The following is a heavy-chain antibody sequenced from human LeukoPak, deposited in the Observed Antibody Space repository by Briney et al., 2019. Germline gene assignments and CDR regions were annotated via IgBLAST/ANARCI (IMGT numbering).Heavy chain of an antibody. CDR3: ARGPTSGGYYWYFQH. Sequence: ASVKVSCTASGYTFTSYAMHWVRQAPGQRLEWMGWINAGNGNTKYSQKFQGRVTITRDTSASTAYMELSSLRSEDTAVYYCARGPTSGGYYWYFQHWGQGTLVTVSS. CDR2: INAGNGNT. V-gene: IGHV1-3*01. D-gene: IGHD1-26*01. J-gene: IGHJ1*01. CDR1: GYTFTSYA.